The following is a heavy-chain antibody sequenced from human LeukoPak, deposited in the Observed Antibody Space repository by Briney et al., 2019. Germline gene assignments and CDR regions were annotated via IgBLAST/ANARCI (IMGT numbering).Heavy chain of an antibody. CDR3: ARGSGSYKPPFDY. J-gene: IGHJ4*02. D-gene: IGHD1-26*01. CDR2: ISSSSSYI. CDR1: GFTFSSYS. V-gene: IGHV3-21*01. Sequence: GGSLRLSCAASGFTFSSYSMNWARQAPGKGLEWVSSISSSSSYIYYADSVKGRFTISRDNAKNSLYLQMNSLRAEDTAVYYCARGSGSYKPPFDYWGQGTLVTVSS.